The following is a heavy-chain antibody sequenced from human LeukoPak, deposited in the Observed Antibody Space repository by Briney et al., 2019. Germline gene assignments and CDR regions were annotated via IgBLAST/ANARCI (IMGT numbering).Heavy chain of an antibody. CDR1: GGSISSYY. J-gene: IGHJ5*02. CDR3: ARDGVRGLTFNWFDP. D-gene: IGHD3-10*01. Sequence: PSETLSLTCTVSGGSISSYYWSWLRQPAGKGLEWIGRIYTSGSTNYNPPLKSRVTMSVDTSKNQFSLKLSSVTAADTAVYYCARDGVRGLTFNWFDPWGQGTLVTVSS. CDR2: IYTSGST. V-gene: IGHV4-4*07.